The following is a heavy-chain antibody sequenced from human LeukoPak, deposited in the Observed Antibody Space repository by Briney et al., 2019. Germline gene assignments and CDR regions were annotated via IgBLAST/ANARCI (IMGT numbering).Heavy chain of an antibody. CDR1: GFTFDDYA. CDR3: AKDIRPDYSNYVYESDAFDI. J-gene: IGHJ3*02. Sequence: PGGSLRLSCAASGFTFDDYAMHWVRQAPGKGLEWVSGISWNSGSIGYADSVKGRFTISRDNAKSSLYLQMNSLRAEDTALYYCAKDIRPDYSNYVYESDAFDIWGQGTMVTVSS. CDR2: ISWNSGSI. D-gene: IGHD4-11*01. V-gene: IGHV3-9*01.